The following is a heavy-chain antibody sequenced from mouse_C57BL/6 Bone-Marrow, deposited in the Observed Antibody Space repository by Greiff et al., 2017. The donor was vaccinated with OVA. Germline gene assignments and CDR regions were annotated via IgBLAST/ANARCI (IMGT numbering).Heavy chain of an antibody. J-gene: IGHJ2*01. CDR1: GYTFTDHY. CDR3: ARDDGYFFEC. D-gene: IGHD2-3*01. Sequence: VQLQQSGAEVVRPGASVKLSCKASGYTFTDHYIHWVTQRPGQGLEWIARIYPGSGDTYYPEKFKGKATMTAEKSSNTAYMQLSSLTSEDAAVYFCARDDGYFFECWGQGTTLTVSS. V-gene: IGHV1-76*01. CDR2: IYPGSGDT.